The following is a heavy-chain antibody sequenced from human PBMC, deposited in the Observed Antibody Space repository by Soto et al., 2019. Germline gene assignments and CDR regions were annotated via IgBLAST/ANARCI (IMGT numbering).Heavy chain of an antibody. CDR2: INPNSGGT. CDR1: GYTFTGYY. D-gene: IGHD2-15*01. V-gene: IGHV1-2*04. CDR3: ARTPSRRYWYFDL. J-gene: IGHJ2*01. Sequence: QVQLVQSGAEVKKPGASVKVSCKASGYTFTGYYMHWVRQAPGQGLEWMGWINPNSGGTNYAQKFQGWVTMTRDTSISTAYMELGRLRSDDTAVYYCARTPSRRYWYFDLWGRGTQVTVSS.